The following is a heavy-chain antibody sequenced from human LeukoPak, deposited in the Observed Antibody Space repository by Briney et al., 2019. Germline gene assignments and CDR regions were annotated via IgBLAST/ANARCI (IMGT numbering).Heavy chain of an antibody. J-gene: IGHJ4*02. CDR2: INHSGST. Sequence: PSETPSLTCAVYGGSFSGYYWSWIRQPPGKGLEWIGEINHSGSTNYNPSLKSRVTISVDTSKNQFSLKLSSVTAADTAVYYCARRPGIAAAGPFDYWGQGTLVTVSS. CDR1: GGSFSGYY. V-gene: IGHV4-34*01. D-gene: IGHD6-13*01. CDR3: ARRPGIAAAGPFDY.